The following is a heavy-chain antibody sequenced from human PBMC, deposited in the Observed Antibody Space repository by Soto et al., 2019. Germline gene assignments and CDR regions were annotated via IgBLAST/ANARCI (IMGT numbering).Heavy chain of an antibody. J-gene: IGHJ4*02. CDR3: AKTMVRGVHYFDY. CDR2: IYYSGST. CDR1: GGSISSGDYY. V-gene: IGHV4-30-4*01. Sequence: TLSLPFTVSGGSISSGDYYWSSIRQPPGKVLEWIGYIYYSGSTYYNTSLKSRVTISVDTSRNQFSLKLSSVTAADSAVYYCAKTMVRGVHYFDYWGQGTLVTVSS. D-gene: IGHD3-10*01.